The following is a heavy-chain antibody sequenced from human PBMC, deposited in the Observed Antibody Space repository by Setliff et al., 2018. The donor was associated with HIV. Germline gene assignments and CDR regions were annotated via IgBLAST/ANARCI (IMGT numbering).Heavy chain of an antibody. CDR3: TAALQQQVVRWFDP. V-gene: IGHV3-15*01. D-gene: IGHD6-13*01. J-gene: IGHJ5*02. CDR1: GFTFSTAW. Sequence: VGSLRLSCAASGFTFSTAWMNWVRQAPGKGLEWVGHIKSKTDGGTTDYAAPVKGRFTISRDDSKNTLYLQMNSLKTEDTAVYYCTAALQQQVVRWFDPWGQGTLVTVSS. CDR2: IKSKTDGGTT.